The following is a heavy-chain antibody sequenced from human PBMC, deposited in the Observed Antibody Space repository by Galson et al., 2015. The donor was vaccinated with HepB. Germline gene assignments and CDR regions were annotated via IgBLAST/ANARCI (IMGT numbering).Heavy chain of an antibody. V-gene: IGHV3-30*04. CDR2: ISYDGSNK. CDR1: GFTFSSYA. D-gene: IGHD5-12*01. CDR3: ARDKPDSGYDWGDAFDI. J-gene: IGHJ3*02. Sequence: SLRLSCAASGFTFSSYAMHWVRQAPGKGLEWVAVISYDGSNKYYADSVKGRFTISRDNSKNTLYLQMNSLRAEDTAVYYCARDKPDSGYDWGDAFDIWGQGTMVTVSS.